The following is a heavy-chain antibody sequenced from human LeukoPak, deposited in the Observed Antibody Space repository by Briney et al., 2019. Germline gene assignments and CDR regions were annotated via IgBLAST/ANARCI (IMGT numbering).Heavy chain of an antibody. CDR3: ARVIRSSGWSFDY. V-gene: IGHV4-61*02. J-gene: IGHJ4*02. Sequence: SETLSLTCAVSGGSISSGSYYWSWIRQPAGKGLEWIGRIYTSGSTNYNPSLKSRVTISVDTSKNQFSLKLNSVTAADTAVYYCARVIRSSGWSFDYWGQGTLVTVSS. D-gene: IGHD6-19*01. CDR2: IYTSGST. CDR1: GGSISSGSYY.